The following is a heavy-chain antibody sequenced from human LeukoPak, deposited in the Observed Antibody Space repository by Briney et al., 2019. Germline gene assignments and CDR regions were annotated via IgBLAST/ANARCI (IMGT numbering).Heavy chain of an antibody. CDR2: INCGGST. Sequence: PGGSLRLSCAASGFTVSTNYMTWVRQAPGKGLVWVLVINCGGSTYYADSVKGRFTISRDNSKNTLYLQMNSLRAEDTAVYYCTRDHPKWLYQGAFDIWGQGTMLTVSS. CDR1: GFTVSTNY. V-gene: IGHV3-66*01. CDR3: TRDHPKWLYQGAFDI. D-gene: IGHD3-22*01. J-gene: IGHJ3*02.